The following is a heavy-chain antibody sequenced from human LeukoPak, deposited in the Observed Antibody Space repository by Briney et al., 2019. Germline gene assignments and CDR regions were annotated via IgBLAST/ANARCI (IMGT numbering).Heavy chain of an antibody. CDR2: INHSGST. J-gene: IGHJ4*02. CDR3: ARTMVRPREDY. V-gene: IGHV4-34*01. Sequence: SETLSLTCAVYGGSFSGYYWSWIRQPPGKGPEWIGEINHSGSTNYNPSLKSRVTISVDTSKNQFSLKLSSVTAADTAVYYCARTMVRPREDYWGQGTLVTVSS. CDR1: GGSFSGYY. D-gene: IGHD3-10*01.